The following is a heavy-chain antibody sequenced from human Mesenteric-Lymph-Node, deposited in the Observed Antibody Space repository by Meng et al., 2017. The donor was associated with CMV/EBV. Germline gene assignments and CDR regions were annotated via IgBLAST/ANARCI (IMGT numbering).Heavy chain of an antibody. CDR2: INTYNGNT. Sequence: ASVKVSCKASGYTFDSYYIHWVRQAPGQGLEWMGWINTYNGNTNYAQKLQGRVTMTTDTSTNTAYMDLRSLRSDDTAVYYCARDKYSDYGVITFSFDYWGQGTLVTVSS. CDR3: ARDKYSDYGVITFSFDY. D-gene: IGHD3-16*01. CDR1: GYTFDSYY. J-gene: IGHJ4*02. V-gene: IGHV1-18*01.